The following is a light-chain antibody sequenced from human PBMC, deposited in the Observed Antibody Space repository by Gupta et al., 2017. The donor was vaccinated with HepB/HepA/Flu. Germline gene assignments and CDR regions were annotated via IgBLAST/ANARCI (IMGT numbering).Light chain of an antibody. CDR1: NSNIETNT. CDR2: SNN. Sequence: QSVLTQPPSASGTPFHRVTISCSGGNSNIETNTVNWYQQLPGTAPNLLIYSNNRRPSGVTARFSCSTSGTSASRAISGLQSEEEADYYCEAWDDTLTGVVFGGGTKLTVL. J-gene: IGLJ7*01. V-gene: IGLV1-44*01. CDR3: EAWDDTLTGVV.